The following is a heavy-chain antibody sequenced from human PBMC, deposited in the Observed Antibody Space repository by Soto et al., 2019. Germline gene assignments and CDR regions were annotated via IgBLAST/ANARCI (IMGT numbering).Heavy chain of an antibody. V-gene: IGHV3-30-3*01. CDR1: GFTFSSYA. CDR2: ISYDGSNK. Sequence: GGSLRLSCAASGFTFSSYAMHWVRQAPGKGLEWVAVISYDGSNKYYADSVKGRFTISRDNSKNTLYLQMNSLRAEDTAVYYCARDLTEPSYAFDIWGQGTMVTVSS. CDR3: ARDLTEPSYAFDI. D-gene: IGHD1-20*01. J-gene: IGHJ3*02.